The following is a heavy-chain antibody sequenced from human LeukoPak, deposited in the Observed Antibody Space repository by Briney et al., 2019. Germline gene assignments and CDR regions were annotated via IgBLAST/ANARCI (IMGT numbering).Heavy chain of an antibody. J-gene: IGHJ6*02. Sequence: SETLSLTCTVSGGSISSYYWSWIRQSPGKGLEWIGDIYYSGSTNYNPSLKSRVTISVDTSKNQFSLKLSSVTAADTAVYYCARAGYSSGPHYYYYGMDVWGQGTTVTVS. CDR2: IYYSGST. CDR3: ARAGYSSGPHYYYYGMDV. D-gene: IGHD6-19*01. V-gene: IGHV4-59*01. CDR1: GGSISSYY.